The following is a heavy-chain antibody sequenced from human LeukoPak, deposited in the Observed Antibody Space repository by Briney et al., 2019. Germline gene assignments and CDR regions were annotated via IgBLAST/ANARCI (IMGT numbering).Heavy chain of an antibody. Sequence: ASVKVSCKASGFILSNFGITWVRQAPGQGLEWMGWISADNGNTDYPQKLQGRVTMTTDTSTSTAYMELSSLRSEDTAVYYCARGSYGGKPHWGQGTLVTVSS. CDR1: GFILSNFG. CDR3: ARGSYGGKPH. CDR2: ISADNGNT. V-gene: IGHV1-18*01. J-gene: IGHJ4*02. D-gene: IGHD4-23*01.